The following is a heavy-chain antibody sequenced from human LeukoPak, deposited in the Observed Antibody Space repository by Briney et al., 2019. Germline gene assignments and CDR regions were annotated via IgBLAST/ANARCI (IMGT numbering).Heavy chain of an antibody. CDR2: IYYRVTS. CDR3: ARDSTYYDFWSGYYYYYMDV. CDR1: GDSISTYY. D-gene: IGHD3-3*01. V-gene: IGHV4-59*12. Sequence: SETLSLTCTVSGDSISTYYWSWIRQPPGKGLEWIGYIYYRVTSDYNPSLKSRVTISVDTSKNQFSLKLSSVTAADTAVYYCARDSTYYDFWSGYYYYYMDVWGKGTTVTVSS. J-gene: IGHJ6*03.